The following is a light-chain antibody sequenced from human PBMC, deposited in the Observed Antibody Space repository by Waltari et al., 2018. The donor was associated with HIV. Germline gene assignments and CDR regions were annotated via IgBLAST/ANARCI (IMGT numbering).Light chain of an antibody. CDR1: SSDVGGYNY. J-gene: IGLJ1*01. CDR3: SSYAGSNNFV. V-gene: IGLV2-8*01. CDR2: GVT. Sequence: QSALTQPPSASGSPGQSVTISCTGTSSDVGGYNYVSWYQQHPGKAPKLMIYGVTTRPSGGPDRLSGSKSGNTASLTVSGLQAEDEADYYCSSYAGSNNFVFGTGTKVTVL.